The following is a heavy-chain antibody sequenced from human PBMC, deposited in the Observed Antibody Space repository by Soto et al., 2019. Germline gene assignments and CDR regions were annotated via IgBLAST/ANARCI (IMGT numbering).Heavy chain of an antibody. CDR2: IIPIFGTA. V-gene: IGHV1-69*01. J-gene: IGHJ4*02. D-gene: IGHD3-3*01. CDR1: GGTFSSYA. CDR3: AREGRLEGVDLGSFGY. Sequence: QVQPVQSGAEVKKPGSSVKVSCKASGGTFSSYAISWVRQAPGQGLEWMGGIIPIFGTANYAQKFQGRVTITADESTSEPYMGLSSLRSEDTAVYYCAREGRLEGVDLGSFGYWGQGTLVTVSS.